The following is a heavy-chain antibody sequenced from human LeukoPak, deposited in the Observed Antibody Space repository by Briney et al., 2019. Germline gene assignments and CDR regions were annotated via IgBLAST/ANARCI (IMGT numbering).Heavy chain of an antibody. Sequence: GGSLRLSCAASGFTFSSYSMNWVRQAPGKALERVSYISSSSSTIYYADSVKGRFTISRDNAKNSLYLQMNSLRAEDTAVYYCARSLVPRLYYFDYWGQGTLVTVSS. J-gene: IGHJ4*02. D-gene: IGHD3-16*01. CDR3: ARSLVPRLYYFDY. CDR1: GFTFSSYS. CDR2: ISSSSSTI. V-gene: IGHV3-48*01.